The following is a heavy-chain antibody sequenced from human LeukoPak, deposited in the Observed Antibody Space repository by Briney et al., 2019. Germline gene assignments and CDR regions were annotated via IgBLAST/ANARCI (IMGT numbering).Heavy chain of an antibody. V-gene: IGHV1-3*01. D-gene: IGHD5-18*01. CDR3: ARDQGLHVDTAMALDY. J-gene: IGHJ4*02. Sequence: ASVKVSCKASGYTFTSYAMHWVRQAPGQRLEWMGWINAGNGNTKYSQKFQGRVTITRDTSASTAYMELSSLRSEDTAVYYCARDQGLHVDTAMALDYWGQGTLVTVSS. CDR2: INAGNGNT. CDR1: GYTFTSYA.